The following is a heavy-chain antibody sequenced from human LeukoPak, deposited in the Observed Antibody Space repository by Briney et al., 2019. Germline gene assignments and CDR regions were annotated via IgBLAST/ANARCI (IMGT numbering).Heavy chain of an antibody. D-gene: IGHD4-17*01. J-gene: IGHJ6*02. CDR3: ARDKHGDYYYGMDV. Sequence: SETLSLTCTVSGGSISSSSYYWGWIRQPPGKGLEWIGSIYYSGSTYYNPSLKSRVTISVDTSKNQFSLKLSSVTAADTAVYYCARDKHGDYYYGMDVWGQGTTVTVSS. CDR1: GGSISSSSYY. V-gene: IGHV4-39*07. CDR2: IYYSGST.